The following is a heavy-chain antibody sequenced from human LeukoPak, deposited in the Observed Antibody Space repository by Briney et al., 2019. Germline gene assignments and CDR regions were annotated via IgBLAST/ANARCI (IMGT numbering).Heavy chain of an antibody. CDR3: ARGIQLWLHGYYFDY. CDR2: INTYNGNT. CDR1: GYTFTSYG. V-gene: IGHV1-18*01. J-gene: IGHJ4*02. Sequence: ASVKVSCKASGYTFTSYGITWVRQAPGQGLEWMGWINTYNGNTNYAQKLQGRVTMTTDTSTSTAYMELRSLGSDDTAVYYCARGIQLWLHGYYFDYWGQGTLVTVSS. D-gene: IGHD5-18*01.